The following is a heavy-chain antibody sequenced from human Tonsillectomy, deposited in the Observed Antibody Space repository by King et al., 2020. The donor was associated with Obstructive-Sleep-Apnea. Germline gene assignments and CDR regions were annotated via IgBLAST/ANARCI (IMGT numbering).Heavy chain of an antibody. CDR2: IRYDGSNK. Sequence: VQLVESGGGVVQPGRSLRLSCAASGFTFSSYGMHWVRQAPGKGLEWVAFIRYDGSNKYYADPVKGRFTISRDNSKNTLYLQMNSLRAEDTAVYYCAKGYSSFDPWGQGTLVTVSS. J-gene: IGHJ5*02. CDR3: AKGYSSFDP. CDR1: GFTFSSYG. V-gene: IGHV3-30*02. D-gene: IGHD6-13*01.